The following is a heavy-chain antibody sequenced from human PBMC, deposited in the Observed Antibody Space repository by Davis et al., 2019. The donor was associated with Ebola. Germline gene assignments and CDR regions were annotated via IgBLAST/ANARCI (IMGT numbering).Heavy chain of an antibody. CDR2: INTNTGNP. J-gene: IGHJ6*01. Sequence: AASVKVSCKASGYTFTSYAMNWVRQAPGQGLEWMGWINTNTGNPTYAQGFTGRFVFSSDASVSTAYLQISSLHQGPIGLPPGTLLQEHLWG. V-gene: IGHV7-4-1*02. CDR1: GYTFTSYA. CDR3: TLLQEHL.